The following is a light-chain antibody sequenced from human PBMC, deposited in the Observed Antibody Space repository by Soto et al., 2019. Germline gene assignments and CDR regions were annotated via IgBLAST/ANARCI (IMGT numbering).Light chain of an antibody. CDR3: LQDYNYPFT. CDR1: QGIGND. V-gene: IGKV1-6*01. CDR2: SAS. Sequence: AIQMTQSPSSLSASAGDRVTITCRASQGIGNDLAWYQQKPGKAPTLLIYSASNLQSGVPSRFSGSGSGTDFTLTISSLQPEDFATYYCLQDYNYPFTFGPGTKVDIK. J-gene: IGKJ3*01.